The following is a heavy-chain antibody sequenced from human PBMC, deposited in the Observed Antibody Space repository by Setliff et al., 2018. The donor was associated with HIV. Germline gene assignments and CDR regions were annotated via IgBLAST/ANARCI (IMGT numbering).Heavy chain of an antibody. CDR2: INHSGST. D-gene: IGHD6-6*01. CDR3: VRSPSIAARLCDY. V-gene: IGHV4-4*02. Sequence: SETLSLTCAVSSGSISSSNWWSWVRQPPGKGLEWIGEINHSGSTNYNPSLKSRVTISVDTPKNQFSLKVRSVTAADTAIYYCVRSPSIAARLCDYWGQGTLVTVSS. J-gene: IGHJ4*02. CDR1: SGSISSSNW.